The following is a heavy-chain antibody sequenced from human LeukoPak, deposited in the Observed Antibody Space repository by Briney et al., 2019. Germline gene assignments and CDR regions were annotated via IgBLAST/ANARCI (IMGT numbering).Heavy chain of an antibody. J-gene: IGHJ2*01. D-gene: IGHD1-1*01. Sequence: GGSLRLSCAASGFTFSSYDMHWVRQVTGKGLEWVSAIGFAGDTYYPGSVKGRFTISRENAKNSLYLQMNSLGAGDTAVYYCARVGTLDRGYWYFDLWGRGTQVTVSS. V-gene: IGHV3-13*01. CDR1: GFTFSSYD. CDR2: IGFAGDT. CDR3: ARVGTLDRGYWYFDL.